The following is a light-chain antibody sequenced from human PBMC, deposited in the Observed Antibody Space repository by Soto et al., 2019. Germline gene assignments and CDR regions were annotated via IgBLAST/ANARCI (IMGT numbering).Light chain of an antibody. Sequence: QSVLTQPPSVSGAPGQRVTISCTGSDSNLGAGYDVHWYQQLPGTAPKRLIYGNTIRPSGVPDRFSGSKSGTSASLAIAWLQAEDEGDYYCQSYDSSLSGLYVFGTGTKLTVL. J-gene: IGLJ1*01. CDR3: QSYDSSLSGLYV. CDR1: DSNLGAGYD. V-gene: IGLV1-40*01. CDR2: GNT.